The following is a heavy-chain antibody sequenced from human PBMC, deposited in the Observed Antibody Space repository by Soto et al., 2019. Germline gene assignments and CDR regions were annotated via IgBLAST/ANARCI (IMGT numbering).Heavy chain of an antibody. J-gene: IGHJ6*02. V-gene: IGHV3-48*03. CDR1: GFTFSSYE. D-gene: IGHD3-3*01. CDR3: ARETLTLFGGVRDNVYYGMAV. CDR2: IGTSETIR. Sequence: EVQLEESGGGLVQPGGSLRLSCAASGFTFSSYEMNWVRQVPGKGLQWVSYIGTSETIRYYADSVKGRFTISRDNAKNSLYLQLNSLRAEDTAIYYCARETLTLFGGVRDNVYYGMAVWSPGTTVTVSS.